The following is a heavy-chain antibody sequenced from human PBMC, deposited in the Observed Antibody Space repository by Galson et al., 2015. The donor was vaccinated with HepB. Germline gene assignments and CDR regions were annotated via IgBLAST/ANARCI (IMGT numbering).Heavy chain of an antibody. Sequence: SETLSLTCTVSGGSISSHYWSWIRQPPGKGLEWIAYVHDSGSTDYNPSLESRVTISVDTSKNHFSLKLDSVTAADTAVYYCARPLPNYSDSSGYHKPGAFAIWGQGTMVTVSS. CDR2: VHDSGST. V-gene: IGHV4-59*11. CDR1: GGSISSHY. J-gene: IGHJ3*02. CDR3: ARPLPNYSDSSGYHKPGAFAI. D-gene: IGHD3-22*01.